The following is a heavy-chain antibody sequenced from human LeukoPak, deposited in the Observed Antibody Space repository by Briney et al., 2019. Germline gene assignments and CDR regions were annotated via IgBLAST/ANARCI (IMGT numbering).Heavy chain of an antibody. J-gene: IGHJ4*02. D-gene: IGHD5-24*01. Sequence: SVKVSCKDSGGTFKRYPVTWVRQAPGQGLEWMGGIIPMLGTVKYAQKFQGRVTLTGDISTSTVYMELRSLTSDDTALYFCARGGGWADGYSPIEFWGQGTLVTVSS. CDR3: ARGGGWADGYSPIEF. V-gene: IGHV1-69*10. CDR2: IIPMLGTV. CDR1: GGTFKRYP.